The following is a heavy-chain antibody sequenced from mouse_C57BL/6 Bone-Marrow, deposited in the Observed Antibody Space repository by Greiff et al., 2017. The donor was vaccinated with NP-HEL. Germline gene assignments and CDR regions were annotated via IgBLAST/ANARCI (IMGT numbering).Heavy chain of an antibody. CDR2: ISSGGRYT. D-gene: IGHD2-4*01. CDR1: GFTFSSYG. CDR3: ASPYDYDVAWFAY. Sequence: EVKLMESGGDLVKPGGSLKLSCAASGFTFSSYGMSWVRQTPDKRLEWVATISSGGRYTSYPDSVKGRFPISRYNAKNTLYLQMSSLKSEDTAMYYCASPYDYDVAWFAYWGQGTLVTVSA. J-gene: IGHJ3*01. V-gene: IGHV5-6*01.